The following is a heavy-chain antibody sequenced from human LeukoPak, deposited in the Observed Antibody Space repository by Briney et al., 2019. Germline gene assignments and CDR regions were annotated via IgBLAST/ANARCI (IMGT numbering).Heavy chain of an antibody. CDR3: AREELIAAAGTEDY. CDR1: GYTFTSYG. Sequence: ASVKVSCKASGYTFTSYGISWVRQAPGQGLEWMGWISAHNGNTNYAQKLQGRVTMTTDTSTSTAYMELRSLRSDDTAVYYCAREELIAAAGTEDYWGQGTLVTVSS. CDR2: ISAHNGNT. V-gene: IGHV1-18*01. D-gene: IGHD6-13*01. J-gene: IGHJ4*02.